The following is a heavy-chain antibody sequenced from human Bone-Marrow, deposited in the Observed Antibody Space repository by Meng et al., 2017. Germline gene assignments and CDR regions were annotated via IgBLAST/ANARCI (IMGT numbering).Heavy chain of an antibody. CDR3: ARGGYCSGGSCN. CDR1: GGSFSGYY. J-gene: IGHJ4*02. Sequence: QVQLQQWGAGLLKPSETLSLTCAVYGGSFSGYYWSWIRQPPGKGLEWIGEINHSGSINYNPSLKSRVTISVDTSKNQFSLKLSSVTAADTAVYYCARGGYCSGGSCNWGQGTLVTVSS. D-gene: IGHD2-15*01. CDR2: INHSGSI. V-gene: IGHV4-34*01.